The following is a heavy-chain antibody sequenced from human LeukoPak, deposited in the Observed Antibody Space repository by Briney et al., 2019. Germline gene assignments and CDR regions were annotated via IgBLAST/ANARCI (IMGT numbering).Heavy chain of an antibody. Sequence: GGSLRLSCAASGFTFSSYGMHWVRQAPGKGLEWVAFIRYDGSNKYYADSVKGRFTISRDNSKNTLYLQMNSLRAEDTAVYYCAKDPGSSIAAAGTWFDYWGQGTLVTVSS. CDR2: IRYDGSNK. CDR1: GFTFSSYG. CDR3: AKDPGSSIAAAGTWFDY. V-gene: IGHV3-30*02. J-gene: IGHJ4*02. D-gene: IGHD6-13*01.